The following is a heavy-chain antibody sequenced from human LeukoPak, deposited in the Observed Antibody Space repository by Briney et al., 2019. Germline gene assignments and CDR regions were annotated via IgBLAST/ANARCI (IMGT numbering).Heavy chain of an antibody. CDR2: ISSSSSYI. Sequence: GGSLRLSCAASGFTFSSYSMNWVRQAPGKGLEWVSSISSSSSYIYYADSVKGRFTISRDNAKNSLYLQMNSLRAEDTAVYYCAKAWFAIFPFDYWGQGTLVTVSS. J-gene: IGHJ4*02. CDR3: AKAWFAIFPFDY. D-gene: IGHD3-3*01. V-gene: IGHV3-21*01. CDR1: GFTFSSYS.